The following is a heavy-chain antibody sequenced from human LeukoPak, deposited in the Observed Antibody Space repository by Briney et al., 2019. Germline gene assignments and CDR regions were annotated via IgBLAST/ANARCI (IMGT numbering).Heavy chain of an antibody. V-gene: IGHV3-30-3*01. CDR2: ISYDGSNK. J-gene: IGHJ4*02. CDR1: GFTFSSYA. Sequence: GGSLRLSCAASGFTFSSYAMHWVRQAPGKGLEWVAVISYDGSNKYYADSVKGRFTISRDNSKNTLYLQMNSLRAEDTAVYYCARTIWFGEPRGYFDYWGQGTLVTVSS. D-gene: IGHD3-10*01. CDR3: ARTIWFGEPRGYFDY.